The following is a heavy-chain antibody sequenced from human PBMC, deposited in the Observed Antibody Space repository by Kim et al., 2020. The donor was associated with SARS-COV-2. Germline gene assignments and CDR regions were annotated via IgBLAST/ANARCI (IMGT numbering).Heavy chain of an antibody. Sequence: GGSLRLSCAASGFTFSSYWMSWVRQAPGKGLEWVANIKQDGSEKYYVDSVKGRFTISRDNAKNSLYLQMNSLRAEDTAVYYCARERGGGAVANAFDIWGQGTMVTVSS. D-gene: IGHD5-12*01. V-gene: IGHV3-7*03. CDR3: ARERGGGAVANAFDI. CDR1: GFTFSSYW. J-gene: IGHJ3*02. CDR2: IKQDGSEK.